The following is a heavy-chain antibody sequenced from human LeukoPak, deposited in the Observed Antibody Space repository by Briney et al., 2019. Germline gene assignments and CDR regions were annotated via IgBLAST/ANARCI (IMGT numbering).Heavy chain of an antibody. CDR1: GFTFSSYA. CDR2: ISSSGSTI. J-gene: IGHJ6*04. D-gene: IGHD3-10*02. CDR3: AGLGITMIGGV. V-gene: IGHV3-48*03. Sequence: GGSLRLSCAASGFTFSSYAMNWVRQAPGKGLEWVSYISSSGSTIYYADSVKGRFTISRDNAKNSLYLQMNSLRAEDTAVYYCAGLGITMIGGVWGKGTTVTISS.